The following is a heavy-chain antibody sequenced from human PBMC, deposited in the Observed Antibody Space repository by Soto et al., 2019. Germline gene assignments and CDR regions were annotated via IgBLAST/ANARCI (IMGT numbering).Heavy chain of an antibody. D-gene: IGHD3-10*01. CDR2: ISGSGSST. Sequence: EVQLLESGGGLVQPGGSLRLSCAASGFTFSSYAMSWVRQAPGKGLEWVSAISGSGSSTYYADSVKGRFTISRDNSKNTLYLQMNRQRAEDTAVYYCAKDLEVFVGYSYGSGSYSVDYWGQGTLVTVAS. CDR3: AKDLEVFVGYSYGSGSYSVDY. J-gene: IGHJ4*02. V-gene: IGHV3-23*01. CDR1: GFTFSSYA.